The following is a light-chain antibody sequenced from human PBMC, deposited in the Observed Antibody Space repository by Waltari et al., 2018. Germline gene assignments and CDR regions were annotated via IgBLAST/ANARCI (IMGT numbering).Light chain of an antibody. CDR1: QSVSSY. CDR2: ATF. CDR3: QHYGDSRT. Sequence: EIVLTQSPGTLSLSPGERATLSCRASQSVSSYLAWYQQKPGQAPRLLIYATFSRATGIPDRFSGSGSGTDFTLTISRLEPEDFAIYYCQHYGDSRTFGQGTKVEIK. J-gene: IGKJ1*01. V-gene: IGKV3-20*01.